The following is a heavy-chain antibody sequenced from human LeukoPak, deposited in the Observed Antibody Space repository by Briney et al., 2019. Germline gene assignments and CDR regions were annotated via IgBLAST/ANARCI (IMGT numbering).Heavy chain of an antibody. CDR1: GGSISSGSYY. V-gene: IGHV4-39*01. Sequence: SQTLSLTCTVSGGSISSGSYYWGWIRQPPGKGLEWIGSIYYSGSAYYNPSLKSRVTISVDTSKNQFSLKLSSVTAADTAVYYCARLAWHYFDYWGQGTLVTVSS. CDR3: ARLAWHYFDY. CDR2: IYYSGSA. J-gene: IGHJ4*02.